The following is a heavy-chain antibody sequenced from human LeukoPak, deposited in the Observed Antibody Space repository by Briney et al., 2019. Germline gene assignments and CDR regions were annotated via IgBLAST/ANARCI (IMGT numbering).Heavy chain of an antibody. J-gene: IGHJ3*02. D-gene: IGHD3-22*01. CDR1: GGSISSSSYY. Sequence: SETLSLTCTVSGGSISSSSYYWGWIRQPPGKGLEWIGSIYYSGSTYYNPSLKSRVTISVDTSKNQFSLKLSSVTAADTAVYYCARRMDYYDSSGYYVNAFDIWGQGAMVTVSS. CDR3: ARRMDYYDSSGYYVNAFDI. V-gene: IGHV4-39*01. CDR2: IYYSGST.